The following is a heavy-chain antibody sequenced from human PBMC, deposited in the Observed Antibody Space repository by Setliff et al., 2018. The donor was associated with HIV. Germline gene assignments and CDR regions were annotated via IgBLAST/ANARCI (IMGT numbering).Heavy chain of an antibody. CDR1: GFSFASHA. Sequence: GGSLRLSCEGSGFSFASHAMTWVRQAPGKGLEWVAVISSDGNDKYNADSVNGRFTNSRDNSENTLYLQMNGLRSEDTAVYYCARVTSDSSGYYWGYYLDYWGQGTRVTVSS. D-gene: IGHD3-22*01. CDR3: ARVTSDSSGYYWGYYLDY. CDR2: ISSDGNDK. V-gene: IGHV3-30*04. J-gene: IGHJ4*02.